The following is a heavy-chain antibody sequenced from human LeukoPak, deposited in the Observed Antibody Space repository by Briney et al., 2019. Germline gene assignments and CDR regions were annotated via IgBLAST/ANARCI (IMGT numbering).Heavy chain of an antibody. Sequence: ASVNVSCKASGYTFTSYGISWVRQAPGQGLEWMGWISAYNGNTNYAQKLQGRVTMTTDTSTSTAYMELRSLRSDDTAVYYCARVSKLRIAALGFDYWGQGTLVTVSS. V-gene: IGHV1-18*01. J-gene: IGHJ4*02. D-gene: IGHD6-6*01. CDR2: ISAYNGNT. CDR3: ARVSKLRIAALGFDY. CDR1: GYTFTSYG.